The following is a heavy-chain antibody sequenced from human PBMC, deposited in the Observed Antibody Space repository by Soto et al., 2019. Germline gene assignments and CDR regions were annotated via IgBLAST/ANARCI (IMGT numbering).Heavy chain of an antibody. CDR3: ARGGGYYYGSGSYHYYYYGMDV. J-gene: IGHJ6*02. CDR1: GYSFTSYW. V-gene: IGHV5-51*01. CDR2: IYPGDSDT. Sequence: GESLKISCKGSGYSFTSYWIGWVRQMPGKGLEWMGIIYPGDSDTRYSPSFQGQVTISADKSISTAYLQWSSLKASDTAMYYCARGGGYYYGSGSYHYYYYGMDVWGQGTTVTVS. D-gene: IGHD3-10*01.